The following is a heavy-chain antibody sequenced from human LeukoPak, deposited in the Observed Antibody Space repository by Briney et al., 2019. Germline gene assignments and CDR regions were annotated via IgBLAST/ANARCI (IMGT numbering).Heavy chain of an antibody. CDR2: INHSGST. Sequence: PSETLSLTCAVYGGSFSGYYWSWIRQPPGKGLEWIGEINHSGSTNYNPSLKSRATISVDTSKNQFSLKLSSVTAADTAVYYCARGGLAGAFDIWGQGTMVTVSS. CDR3: ARGGLAGAFDI. CDR1: GGSFSGYY. V-gene: IGHV4-34*01. J-gene: IGHJ3*02.